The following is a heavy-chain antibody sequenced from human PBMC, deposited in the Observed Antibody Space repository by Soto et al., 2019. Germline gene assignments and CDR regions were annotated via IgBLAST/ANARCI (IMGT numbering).Heavy chain of an antibody. J-gene: IGHJ4*02. CDR1: GFTFSNYD. D-gene: IGHD2-2*02. V-gene: IGHV3-13*01. CDR3: ARGRLIYLYYFDY. Sequence: EVQLVESGGGLVQPGGSLRLSCAASGFTFSNYDMHWVRQVTGKGLEWVSTIGTAGDTYYPGSVKGRFTISRENAKNSLYLQMNSLRAEDTAVYYWARGRLIYLYYFDYWGQGTLVTVSS. CDR2: IGTAGDT.